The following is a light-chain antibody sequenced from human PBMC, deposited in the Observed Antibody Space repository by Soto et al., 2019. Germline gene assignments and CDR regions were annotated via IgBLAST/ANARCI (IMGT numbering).Light chain of an antibody. Sequence: DIQMTQSPSTLSASLGDRVTMAFRASQSISSWLAWYQQKPGKAPKLLIYDASSLESGVPSRFSGSGSGTEFTLIISSLQPDDFATYYCQQYHIYSGTFGQGTKVDNK. CDR2: DAS. CDR3: QQYHIYSGT. J-gene: IGKJ1*01. CDR1: QSISSW. V-gene: IGKV1-5*01.